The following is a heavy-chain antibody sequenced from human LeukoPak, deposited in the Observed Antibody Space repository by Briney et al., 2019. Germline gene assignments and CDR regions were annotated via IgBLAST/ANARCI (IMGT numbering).Heavy chain of an antibody. CDR3: ARDSVVVTAIDAFDI. V-gene: IGHV3-53*01. CDR2: IYSGGST. CDR1: GFIASSNY. Sequence: PGGSLRLSCTASGFIASSNYMSWVRQAPGKGLECVSLIYSGGSTYYADSVMGRSTISRDKSNNTLYLQMNSLRAEDTAVYYCARDSVVVTAIDAFDIWGQGTMVTVSS. J-gene: IGHJ3*02. D-gene: IGHD2-21*02.